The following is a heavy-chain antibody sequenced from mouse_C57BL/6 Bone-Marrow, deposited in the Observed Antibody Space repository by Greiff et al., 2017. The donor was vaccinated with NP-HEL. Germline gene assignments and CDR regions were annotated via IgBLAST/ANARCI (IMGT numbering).Heavy chain of an antibody. V-gene: IGHV14-4*01. J-gene: IGHJ4*01. CDR2: IDPGNGDT. Sequence: VQLKESGAELVRPGASVKLSCTVSGFNFNDDSMHWVKQRPEQGLEWIGWIDPGNGDTEYASKFQGKATITADTSSNTAYLQLSSLTSEDSAVSYCATGGGGPYAFDYWGQGTPVTVS. CDR1: GFNFNDDS. CDR3: ATGGGGPYAFDY. D-gene: IGHD1-1*02.